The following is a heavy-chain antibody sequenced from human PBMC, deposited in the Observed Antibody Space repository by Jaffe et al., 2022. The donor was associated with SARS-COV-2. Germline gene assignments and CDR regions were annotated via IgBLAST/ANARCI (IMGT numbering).Heavy chain of an antibody. V-gene: IGHV4-59*01. CDR3: ARTQWLGAFDI. J-gene: IGHJ3*02. CDR2: IYYSGST. Sequence: QVQLQESGPGLVKPSETLSLTCTVSGGSISSYYWSWIRQPPGKGLEWIGYIYYSGSTNYNPSLKSRVTISVDTSKNQFSLKLSSVTAADTAVYYCARTQWLGAFDIWGQGTMVTVSS. CDR1: GGSISSYY. D-gene: IGHD6-19*01.